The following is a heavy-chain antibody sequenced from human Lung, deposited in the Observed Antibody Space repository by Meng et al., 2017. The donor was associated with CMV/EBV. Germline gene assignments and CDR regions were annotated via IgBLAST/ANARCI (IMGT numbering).Heavy chain of an antibody. CDR1: GFTLSSYW. J-gene: IGHJ3*02. V-gene: IGHV3-7*01. CDR3: ARDHSGRGAFDI. CDR2: INQDGSET. D-gene: IGHD3-10*01. Sequence: ETLSLTCAASGFTLSSYWMSWVRQAPGKGLEWVANINQDGSETYYMDSVKGRFTISRDNAKNSLYLQMNSLRAGDTAVYYCARDHSGRGAFDIWGQGTRVTVSS.